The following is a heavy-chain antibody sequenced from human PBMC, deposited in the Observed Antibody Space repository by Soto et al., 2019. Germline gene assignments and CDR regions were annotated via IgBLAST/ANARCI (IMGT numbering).Heavy chain of an antibody. CDR3: ARGPVTMVRGVRYYYYYGMDV. J-gene: IGHJ6*01. D-gene: IGHD3-10*01. CDR1: GGSFSGYY. CDR2: INHSGST. Sequence: QVQLQQWGAGLLKPSETLSLTCAVYGGSFSGYYWSWIRQPPGKGLEWIGEINHSGSTNYNPSLKSRVTISVDTSKNQFSLKLSSVTAADTAVYYCARGPVTMVRGVRYYYYYGMDVW. V-gene: IGHV4-34*01.